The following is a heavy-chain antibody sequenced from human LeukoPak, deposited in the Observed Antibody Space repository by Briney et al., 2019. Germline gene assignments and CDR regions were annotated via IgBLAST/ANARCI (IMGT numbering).Heavy chain of an antibody. J-gene: IGHJ5*02. Sequence: GGSLRLSCAASGFTFSAHWMSWVRQAPGKGLEWVSVIYSGGSTYYADSVKGRFTISRDNSKNTLYLQMNSLRAEDTAVYYCARDLGYCSGGSCYEGGFDPWGQGTLVTVSS. D-gene: IGHD2-15*01. CDR3: ARDLGYCSGGSCYEGGFDP. CDR1: GFTFSAHW. V-gene: IGHV3-53*01. CDR2: IYSGGST.